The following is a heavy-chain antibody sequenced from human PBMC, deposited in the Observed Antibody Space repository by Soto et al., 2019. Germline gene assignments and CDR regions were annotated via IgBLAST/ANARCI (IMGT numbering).Heavy chain of an antibody. J-gene: IGHJ3*02. CDR3: ARDVDQWWFGELSYQTDDAFDI. CDR1: GYTFTGYY. Sequence: ASVKVSCKASGYTFTGYYMHWVRQAPGQGLEWMGWINPNSGGTNYAQKFQGRVTMTRDTSISTAYIELSRLRSDDTAVYYCARDVDQWWFGELSYQTDDAFDIWGQGTMVT. D-gene: IGHD3-10*01. CDR2: INPNSGGT. V-gene: IGHV1-2*02.